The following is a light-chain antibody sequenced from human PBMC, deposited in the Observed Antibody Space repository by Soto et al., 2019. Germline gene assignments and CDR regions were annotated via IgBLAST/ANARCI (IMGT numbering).Light chain of an antibody. CDR3: TSFAGSANWV. V-gene: IGLV2-8*01. Sequence: QSVLTQPPSASGSPGQSVTISCTGTNSDVGGYNYVSWYQQYPGKAPKLLIYEVTKRPSGVPDRFAGSKSGNTAYLTVSGLQAEDEADYYCTSFAGSANWVFGGGTKLTVL. J-gene: IGLJ3*02. CDR2: EVT. CDR1: NSDVGGYNY.